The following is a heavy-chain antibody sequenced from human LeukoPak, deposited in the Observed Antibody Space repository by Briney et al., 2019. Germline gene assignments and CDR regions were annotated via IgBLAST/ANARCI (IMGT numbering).Heavy chain of an antibody. CDR1: GFTFTDYY. D-gene: IGHD6-19*01. CDR3: ARGQYSFDS. V-gene: IGHV3-11*06. J-gene: IGHJ4*02. CDR2: ISSTSTST. Sequence: PGGSLRLSCAAPGFTFTDYYMSWIRQAPGKGLEWLSYISSTSTSTTYADSVKGRFTISRDNATNSLYLQMNSLRAEDTAVYYCARGQYSFDSWGQGTLVTVSS.